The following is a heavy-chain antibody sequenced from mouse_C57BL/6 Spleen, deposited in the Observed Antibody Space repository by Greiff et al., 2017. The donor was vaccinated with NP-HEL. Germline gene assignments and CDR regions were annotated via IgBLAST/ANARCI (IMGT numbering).Heavy chain of an antibody. CDR3: ARDGNYGSSHWYFDV. Sequence: QVQLQQPGAELVRPGTSVKLSCKASGYTFTSYWMHWVKQRPGQGLEWIGVIDPSDSYTNYNQKFKGKATLTVDTSSSTAYMQLSSLTSEDSAVYYCARDGNYGSSHWYFDVWGTGTTVTVSS. D-gene: IGHD1-1*01. CDR2: IDPSDSYT. CDR1: GYTFTSYW. V-gene: IGHV1-59*01. J-gene: IGHJ1*03.